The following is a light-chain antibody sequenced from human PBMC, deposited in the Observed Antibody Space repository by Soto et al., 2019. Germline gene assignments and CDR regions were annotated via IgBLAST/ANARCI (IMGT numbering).Light chain of an antibody. V-gene: IGKV3-20*01. CDR3: QQYGRSPLMYT. CDR2: GAS. J-gene: IGKJ2*01. Sequence: EYVFTQSPGTLSLSPGERATLSCRASQSVDSNFLAWYQQKPGQAPRLLIYGASTRAAGVPDRFSGSGSGTDFTLTITRLAPEDFAVYYCQQYGRSPLMYTFGQGTKLGVK. CDR1: QSVDSNF.